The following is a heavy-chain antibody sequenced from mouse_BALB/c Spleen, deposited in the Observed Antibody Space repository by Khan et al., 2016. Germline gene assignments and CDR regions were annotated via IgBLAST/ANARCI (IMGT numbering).Heavy chain of an antibody. J-gene: IGHJ1*01. Sequence: VQLQQPGPELVKPGASVKMSCKASGYTFTNYVIHWVKQRPGQGLECIGYVNPYNDGTKYNEKFKGKATLTSAKSSSTAYMELSSLTSEDSAVYYCARKGTYSRYDAFDVWGAGTTVTVSS. CDR2: VNPYNDGT. D-gene: IGHD2-14*01. CDR1: GYTFTNYV. CDR3: ARKGTYSRYDAFDV. V-gene: IGHV1S136*01.